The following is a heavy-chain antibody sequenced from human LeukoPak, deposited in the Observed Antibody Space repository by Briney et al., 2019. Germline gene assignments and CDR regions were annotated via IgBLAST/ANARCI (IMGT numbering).Heavy chain of an antibody. J-gene: IGHJ3*02. V-gene: IGHV1-18*01. CDR2: ISAYNGNT. CDR1: GYTFTSYG. D-gene: IGHD5-12*01. CDR3: ARDGSVTSWLPWEHRDAFDI. Sequence: GASVKVSCKASGYTFTSYGISWVRQAPGQGLEWMGWISAYNGNTNYAQKLQGRVTMTTDTSTSTAYMELRSLRYTAVYYCARDGSVTSWLPWEHRDAFDIWGQGTMVTVSS.